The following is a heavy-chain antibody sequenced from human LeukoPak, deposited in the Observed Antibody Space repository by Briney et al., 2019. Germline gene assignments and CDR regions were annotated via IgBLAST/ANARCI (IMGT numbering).Heavy chain of an antibody. D-gene: IGHD3-16*02. J-gene: IGHJ4*02. CDR3: AREGPGIPSRSTTFDY. CDR2: ISNDGGRT. CDR1: GFTFSNNA. V-gene: IGHV3-23*01. Sequence: PGGSLRLSCAASGFTFSNNAMSWVRQAPGKGLEWVSAISNDGGRTYYADSVKGRFTISRDNSKNTLYLEMNSLRAEDTAVYFCAREGPGIPSRSTTFDYWGQGTLVTVSS.